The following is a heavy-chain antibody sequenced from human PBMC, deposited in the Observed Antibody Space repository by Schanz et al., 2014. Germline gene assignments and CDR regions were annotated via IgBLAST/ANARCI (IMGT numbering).Heavy chain of an antibody. Sequence: EVQLVESGGGLVQPGGSLRLSCAASRFTFSDYWMSWVRQAPLKGLELFSNMHQDGSVKNYVDSVKGRFTISRDNAKNSLYLQMNSLRAEDTAVYYCARDKGGLIPFDYWGQGTLVAVSS. V-gene: IGHV3-7*01. D-gene: IGHD2-15*01. CDR1: RFTFSDYW. CDR3: ARDKGGLIPFDY. CDR2: MHQDGSVK. J-gene: IGHJ4*02.